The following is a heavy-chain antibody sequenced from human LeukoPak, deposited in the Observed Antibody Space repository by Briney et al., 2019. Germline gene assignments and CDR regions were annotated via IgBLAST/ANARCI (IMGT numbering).Heavy chain of an antibody. CDR3: ARVERGFDY. V-gene: IGHV3-21*01. D-gene: IGHD1-26*01. Sequence: PGRTLRLSHAASGFTFSSLNMNWVSQAPRKGLEWVSSIISSSSYIYYAESVKGRFTISRDNAKNLLYLQMNSLRAEDTAVYYCARVERGFDYWGQGTLVTVSS. CDR2: IISSSSYI. CDR1: GFTFSSLN. J-gene: IGHJ4*02.